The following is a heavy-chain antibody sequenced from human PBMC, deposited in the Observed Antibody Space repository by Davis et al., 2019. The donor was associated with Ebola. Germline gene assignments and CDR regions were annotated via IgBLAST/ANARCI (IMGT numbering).Heavy chain of an antibody. J-gene: IGHJ4*02. CDR2: ISSSSSYI. Sequence: PGGSLRLSCAASGFTFSSYSMNWVRQAPGKGLEWVSSISSSSSYIYYADSVKGRFTISRDNAKNSLYLQMNSLRAEDTAVYYCARLLGYCSSTSCYADYWGQGTLVTVSS. D-gene: IGHD2-2*01. CDR1: GFTFSSYS. V-gene: IGHV3-21*01. CDR3: ARLLGYCSSTSCYADY.